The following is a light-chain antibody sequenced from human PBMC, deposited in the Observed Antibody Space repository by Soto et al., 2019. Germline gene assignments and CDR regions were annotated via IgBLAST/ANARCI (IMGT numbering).Light chain of an antibody. CDR1: SSDVGGYNY. Sequence: QSVLTQPASVSGSPGQSITISCTGTSSDVGGYNYVSWYQQHPGKAPKLMIYEVSNRPSGVSNRFSGSKSGNTASLTISGLQAEDEADYYCSSYTSSSMGVVFGGGTKL. V-gene: IGLV2-14*01. J-gene: IGLJ2*01. CDR3: SSYTSSSMGVV. CDR2: EVS.